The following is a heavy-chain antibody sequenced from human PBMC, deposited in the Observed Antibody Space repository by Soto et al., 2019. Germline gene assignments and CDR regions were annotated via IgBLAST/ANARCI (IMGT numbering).Heavy chain of an antibody. J-gene: IGHJ5*02. CDR2: ISGSGFKK. V-gene: IGHV3-23*01. CDR1: GFIFENFG. CDR3: AKNQGVELVPLATVDWFDP. Sequence: TGGSLRLSCAASGFIFENFGMSWVRQAPGKGLEWISSISGSGFKKYYADSVKGRFTISRDNSKSAVYLELNKLSAEDTAVYHCAKNQGVELVPLATVDWFDPWGQGSVVTVSS. D-gene: IGHD1-26*01.